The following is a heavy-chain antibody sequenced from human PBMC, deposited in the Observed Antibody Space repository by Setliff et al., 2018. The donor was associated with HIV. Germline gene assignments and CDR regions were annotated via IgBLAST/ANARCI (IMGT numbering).Heavy chain of an antibody. CDR1: GYRFTSYY. Sequence: ASVKVSCKASGYRFTSYYIHWVRQAPGQGLEWMGIINPSGGRTSYAQKFQGRLTMTRDTSRSTVYMELSSLRSEDTAVYYCARCYYDSSGPTDAFDIWGQGTVVTVSS. V-gene: IGHV1-46*01. D-gene: IGHD3-22*01. CDR3: ARCYYDSSGPTDAFDI. J-gene: IGHJ3*02. CDR2: INPSGGRT.